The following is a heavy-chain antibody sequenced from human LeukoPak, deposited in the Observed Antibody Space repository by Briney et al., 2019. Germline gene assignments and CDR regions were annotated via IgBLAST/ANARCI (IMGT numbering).Heavy chain of an antibody. J-gene: IGHJ4*02. V-gene: IGHV3-74*01. CDR3: ARSGGSSSLGY. D-gene: IGHD6-6*01. CDR2: INTGGSST. Sequence: PGGSLRLSCAASGFTFSSYWMHWVRQAPGKGLVWVSHINTGGSSTTYADSVKGRFTISRDNAKNTLYLQMNSLRAEDTAVYYCARSGGSSSLGYWGQGTLVTVSS. CDR1: GFTFSSYW.